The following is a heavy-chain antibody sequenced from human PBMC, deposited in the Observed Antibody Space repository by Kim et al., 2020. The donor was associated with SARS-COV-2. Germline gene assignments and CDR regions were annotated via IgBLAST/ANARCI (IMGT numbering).Heavy chain of an antibody. V-gene: IGHV3-23*01. D-gene: IGHD3-9*01. CDR1: GFTFSDYA. Sequence: GGSLRLSCTASGFTFSDYAMTWVRQAPGKGLEWVSIISASGASTYYADSVKGRFTVSRDNSKNTLYLQLNSLRAEDTAVYHCAKDFGTYYDLLTGNSYAFYFDSWGQGTLVTVSS. J-gene: IGHJ4*02. CDR2: ISASGAST. CDR3: AKDFGTYYDLLTGNSYAFYFDS.